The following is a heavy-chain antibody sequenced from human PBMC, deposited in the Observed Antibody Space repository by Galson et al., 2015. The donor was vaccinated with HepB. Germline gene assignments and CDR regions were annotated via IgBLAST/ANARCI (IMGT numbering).Heavy chain of an antibody. V-gene: IGHV3-7*03. CDR1: GFTLSSYW. CDR3: ARGAFVKTFDY. J-gene: IGHJ4*02. CDR2: INQDGSEK. D-gene: IGHD3-10*01. Sequence: SLRLSCAASGFTLSSYWMSWVRQAPGKGLEWVANINQDGSEKYYVDSVKGRFSVSRDNAKNSLFLQMNSLRAEDTAVFYCARGAFVKTFDYWGQGILVTVSS.